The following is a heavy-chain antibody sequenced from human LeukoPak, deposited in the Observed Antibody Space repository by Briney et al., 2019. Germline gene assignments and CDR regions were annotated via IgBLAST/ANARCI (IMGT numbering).Heavy chain of an antibody. CDR3: AKDILSPLSSSWYGAFDY. V-gene: IGHV3-43*02. Sequence: GGAPRLSFAAPGFTFCDFSMHWGRQAPGKGLEWVSLFCGDGGSTYYADSVKGRFTISRDNSKNSLYLQMNSLRTEDTALYYCAKDILSPLSSSWYGAFDYWGQGTLVTVSS. CDR2: FCGDGGST. J-gene: IGHJ4*02. D-gene: IGHD6-13*01. CDR1: GFTFCDFS.